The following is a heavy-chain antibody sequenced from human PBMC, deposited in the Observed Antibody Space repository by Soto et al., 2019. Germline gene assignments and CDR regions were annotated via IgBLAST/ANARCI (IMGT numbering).Heavy chain of an antibody. V-gene: IGHV1-69*08. Sequence: QVQLVQSGAEVKKPGSSVKVSCKASGGTFSSYTISWVRQAPGQGLEWMGRIIPILGIANYAQKFQGRVRITADKSTSTAYMELSSLRSEDTAVYYCARDIHDYGDPRYWGQGTLVTVSS. CDR3: ARDIHDYGDPRY. D-gene: IGHD4-17*01. CDR1: GGTFSSYT. CDR2: IIPILGIA. J-gene: IGHJ4*02.